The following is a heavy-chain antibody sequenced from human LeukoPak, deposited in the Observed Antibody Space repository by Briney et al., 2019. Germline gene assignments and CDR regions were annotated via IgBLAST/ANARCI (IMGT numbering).Heavy chain of an antibody. CDR2: IIPIFGTA. CDR3: ARDYGAYYDILTGHSGAFDI. CDR1: GGTFSSYA. Sequence: SVRVSCKASGGTFSSYAISWVRQAPGQGLEWMGGIIPIFGTANYAQKFQGRVTITADESTSTAYMELSSLRSGDTAVYYCARDYGAYYDILTGHSGAFDIWGQGTMVTVSS. V-gene: IGHV1-69*01. D-gene: IGHD3-9*01. J-gene: IGHJ3*02.